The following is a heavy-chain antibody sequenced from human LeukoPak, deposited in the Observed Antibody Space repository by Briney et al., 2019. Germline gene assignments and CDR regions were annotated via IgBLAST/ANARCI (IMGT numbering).Heavy chain of an antibody. D-gene: IGHD3-10*01. J-gene: IGHJ4*02. V-gene: IGHV3-15*01. Sequence: GGCLRLSCAASGFTFCDAWMSWVRQAPGQGLEWVGRIKSKTHGGTTDYAAPVKGRFTISRDDSKNTLYLQMNSLKAEDTAVYYGIGGYGSGSYSEYWGQGTLVIVSS. CDR1: GFTFCDAW. CDR2: IKSKTHGGTT. CDR3: IGGYGSGSYSEY.